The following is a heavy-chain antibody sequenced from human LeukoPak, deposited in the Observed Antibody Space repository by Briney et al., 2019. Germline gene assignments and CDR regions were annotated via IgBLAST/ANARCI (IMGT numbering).Heavy chain of an antibody. CDR3: AKVHYYDSSGMGGFDH. CDR1: GGSFSGYY. CDR2: ISGGDRST. V-gene: IGHV3-23*01. D-gene: IGHD3-22*01. J-gene: IGHJ4*02. Sequence: ETLSLTCAVYGGSFSGYYWSWVRQAPGKGLEWVSAISGGDRSTYYADSVKGRFTIPRDSSKNTLYLQMNSLRADDTAVYYCAKVHYYDSSGMGGFDHWGQGTLVTVSS.